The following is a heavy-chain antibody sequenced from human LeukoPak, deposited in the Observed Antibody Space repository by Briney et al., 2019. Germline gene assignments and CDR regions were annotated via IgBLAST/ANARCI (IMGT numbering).Heavy chain of an antibody. J-gene: IGHJ4*02. Sequence: GGSLRLSCEASGFTFTSHWMHWVRQAPGKGLVWVSCIKTDGSITSYADSVKGRFTISRDNAKNTVYLQMNSLRAEDTAVYYCARDGYGSGTDFDYWGQGTLGTVSS. CDR3: ARDGYGSGTDFDY. CDR1: GFTFTSHW. D-gene: IGHD3-10*01. CDR2: IKTDGSIT. V-gene: IGHV3-74*01.